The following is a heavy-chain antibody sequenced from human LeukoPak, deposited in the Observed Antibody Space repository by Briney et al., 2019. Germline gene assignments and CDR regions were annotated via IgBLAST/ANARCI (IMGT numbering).Heavy chain of an antibody. J-gene: IGHJ4*02. CDR3: AKAGYGSGIYYFDY. D-gene: IGHD3-10*01. V-gene: IGHV3-66*01. CDR1: GLTVSSNY. Sequence: GGSLRLSCAASGLTVSSNYMSWVRQAPGKGLEWVSVIYSGGSTYYADSVKGRFTISRDNSKNTLYLQMNSLRAEDTAVYYCAKAGYGSGIYYFDYWGQGTLVTVSS. CDR2: IYSGGST.